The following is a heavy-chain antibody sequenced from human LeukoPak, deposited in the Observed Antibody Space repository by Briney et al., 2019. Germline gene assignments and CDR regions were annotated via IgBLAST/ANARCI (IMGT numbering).Heavy chain of an antibody. CDR3: ARGRDGYTYDG. V-gene: IGHV3-11*01. Sequence: GGSLRLSCAASGFTFSDYYMSWVRQAPDKGLEWVSYISSRGKTAHYADSVKGRFTTSRDKAEMSRYLQMNSLRAEDTAIYFCARGRDGYTYDGWGQRAMVTVAS. J-gene: IGHJ6*01. CDR2: ISSRGKTA. D-gene: IGHD5-18*01. CDR1: GFTFSDYY.